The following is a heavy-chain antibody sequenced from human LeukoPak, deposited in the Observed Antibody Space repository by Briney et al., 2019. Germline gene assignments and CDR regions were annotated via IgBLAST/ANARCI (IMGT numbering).Heavy chain of an antibody. D-gene: IGHD1-1*01. CDR3: AKGGLSSTGLDY. CDR1: GITFSSYA. V-gene: IGHV3-23*01. J-gene: IGHJ4*02. CDR2: ITTAT. Sequence: GGSLRLSCAASGITFSSYAMSWVRQAPGKGLEYVSSITTATYYADSVKGRFAISRDNSKSTLYLQMNSLRAEDTAVYYCAKGGLSSTGLDYWGQGTLVTVSS.